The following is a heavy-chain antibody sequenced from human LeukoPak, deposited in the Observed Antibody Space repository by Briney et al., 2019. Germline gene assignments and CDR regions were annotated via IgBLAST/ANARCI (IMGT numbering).Heavy chain of an antibody. J-gene: IGHJ4*02. D-gene: IGHD6-19*01. CDR1: GFTFHDYA. V-gene: IGHV3-43*02. Sequence: GGPLRLSCAASGFTFHDYAMYWVRQAPGKGPEWVSLISGDSGSTDYADFVKGRFTISRDNSQNPVFLQMNSLTSEDTAVYFCAKDRGSGWYYFHYWGQGTLVTVSS. CDR2: ISGDSGST. CDR3: AKDRGSGWYYFHY.